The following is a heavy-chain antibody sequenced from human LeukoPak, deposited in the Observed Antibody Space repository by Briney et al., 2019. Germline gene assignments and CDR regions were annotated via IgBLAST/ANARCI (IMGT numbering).Heavy chain of an antibody. CDR1: GGSFSGYF. J-gene: IGHJ3*02. D-gene: IGHD3-22*01. Sequence: PSETLSLTCAVYGGSFSGYFWSWIRQPPGKGLEWIGEINHSGSTNCNPPLKSRAIISVDTSKNQFSLKLSSVTAADTAVYYCARGPQDSSGYFRDAFDIWDQGTVVTVSS. V-gene: IGHV4-34*01. CDR2: INHSGST. CDR3: ARGPQDSSGYFRDAFDI.